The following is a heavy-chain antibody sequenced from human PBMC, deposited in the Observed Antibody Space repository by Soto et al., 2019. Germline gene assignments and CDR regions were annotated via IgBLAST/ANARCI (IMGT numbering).Heavy chain of an antibody. CDR3: ASGYYYDSSGLGGFDP. D-gene: IGHD3-22*01. J-gene: IGHJ5*02. Sequence: EVQLVESGGGLVQPGGSLRLSCAASGFTFSSYWMLWVRQAPGKGLVWVSRINSDGSSTSYADSVKGRFTISRDNAKNTLYLQMNSLRAEDTAVYYCASGYYYDSSGLGGFDPWGQGTLVTVSS. V-gene: IGHV3-74*01. CDR1: GFTFSSYW. CDR2: INSDGSST.